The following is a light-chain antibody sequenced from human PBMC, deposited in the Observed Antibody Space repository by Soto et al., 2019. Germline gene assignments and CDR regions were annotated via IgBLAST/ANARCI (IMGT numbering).Light chain of an antibody. J-gene: IGKJ1*01. CDR2: GAS. CDR1: QSVSSN. Sequence: EIVMTQSPATLSVSPGERATLSCRASQSVSSNLAWYQQKPGQAPRLLIYGASTRATGIPARFSGSGSGTEFTLTISSLQSEDFATYFCQQYHTYSPWTFGQGTRVEIK. CDR3: QQYHTYSPWT. V-gene: IGKV3-15*01.